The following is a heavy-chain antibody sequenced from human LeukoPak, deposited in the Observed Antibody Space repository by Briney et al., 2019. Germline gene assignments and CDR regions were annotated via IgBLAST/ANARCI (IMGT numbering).Heavy chain of an antibody. V-gene: IGHV3-23*01. J-gene: IGHJ6*02. Sequence: GGSLRLSCAASGFTFSSYAMSWVCQAPGKGLEWVSAISGSGGSTYYADSVKGRFTISRDNSKNTLYLQMNSLRAEDTAVYYCANPGPWWELGADYYYGMDVWGQGTTVTVSS. CDR3: ANPGPWWELGADYYYGMDV. D-gene: IGHD1-26*01. CDR2: ISGSGGST. CDR1: GFTFSSYA.